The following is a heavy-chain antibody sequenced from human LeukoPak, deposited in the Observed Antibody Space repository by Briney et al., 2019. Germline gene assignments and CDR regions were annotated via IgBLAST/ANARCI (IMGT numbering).Heavy chain of an antibody. CDR3: ARGGASPYSYYMDV. D-gene: IGHD2-15*01. CDR2: VGASGDI. V-gene: IGHV3-13*01. CDR1: GFTVSDNY. J-gene: IGHJ6*03. Sequence: GGSLRLSCAVSGFTVSDNYMSWVRQAPGKGLEWVSVVGASGDIFFASSVKGRFTVSREHAKNSLYLQMNSLRAGDTAVYYCARGGASPYSYYMDVWGKGTSVTISS.